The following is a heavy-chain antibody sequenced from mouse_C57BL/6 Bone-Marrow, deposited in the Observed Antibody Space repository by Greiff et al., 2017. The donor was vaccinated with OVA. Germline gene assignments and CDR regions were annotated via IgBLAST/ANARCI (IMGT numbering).Heavy chain of an antibody. CDR1: GYTFTSYW. Sequence: QVQLQQSGAELAKPGASVKLSCKASGYTFTSYWMHWVKQRPGQGLEWIGYINPSSGYTKYNQKFKDKATLTADKSSSTAYMQLSSLTYEDSAVYYCARSLYSLAWFAYWAKGLWSLSLQ. D-gene: IGHD3-1*01. CDR3: ARSLYSLAWFAY. CDR2: INPSSGYT. J-gene: IGHJ3*01. V-gene: IGHV1-7*01.